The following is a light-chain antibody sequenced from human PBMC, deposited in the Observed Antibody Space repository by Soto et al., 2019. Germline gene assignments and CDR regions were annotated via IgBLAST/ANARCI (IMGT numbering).Light chain of an antibody. CDR1: QSISTW. V-gene: IGKV1-5*01. CDR3: QHSYSSPP. Sequence: DIQMTQSPSTLSASVGDRVTITCRASQSISTWLAWYQQKPGKAPKLLIYDASSLESGVQSRFAGGGSGTDFTLTISSLQPEDFATYYRQHSYSSPPFGRGTKVDIK. CDR2: DAS. J-gene: IGKJ2*01.